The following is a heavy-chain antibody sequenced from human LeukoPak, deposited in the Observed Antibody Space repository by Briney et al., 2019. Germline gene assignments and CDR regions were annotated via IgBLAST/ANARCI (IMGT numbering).Heavy chain of an antibody. J-gene: IGHJ4*02. CDR1: GGSISSYY. Sequence: ASETLSLTCTVSGGSISSYYRSWIRQPPGKGLEWIGYIYYSGSTNYNPSLKSRVTISVDTSKNQFSLKLSSVTAADTAVYYCARGWGPESGSYGYWGQGTLVTVSS. CDR3: ARGWGPESGSYGY. CDR2: IYYSGST. D-gene: IGHD6-6*01. V-gene: IGHV4-59*12.